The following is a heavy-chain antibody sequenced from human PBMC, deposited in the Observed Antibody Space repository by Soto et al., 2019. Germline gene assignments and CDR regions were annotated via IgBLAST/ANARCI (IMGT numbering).Heavy chain of an antibody. D-gene: IGHD6-19*01. CDR1: GYTFTSYD. Sequence: QVQLVQSGAEVKKPGASVKVSCKASGYTFTSYDINWVRQATGQGLEWMGWMNPNSGNTGYAQKFQGRVTMTRNTSISTAYMELSSLRSEDTAVYYCARGDSRSGWPYYYYYKDVWGKGTTVTVSS. V-gene: IGHV1-8*01. CDR3: ARGDSRSGWPYYYYYKDV. J-gene: IGHJ6*03. CDR2: MNPNSGNT.